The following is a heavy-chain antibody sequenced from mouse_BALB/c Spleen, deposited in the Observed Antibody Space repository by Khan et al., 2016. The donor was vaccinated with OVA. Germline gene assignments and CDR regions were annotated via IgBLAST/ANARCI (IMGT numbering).Heavy chain of an antibody. Sequence: VQLQESGAELAKPGASVKLSCTASGYTFTTYWMHWVNQRPGKGLEWIGYINPTSGYTDYNEKFKGRATLSADKSSSTAYMQLSRLTSEDSAVYYCTRDRIDYWGQGTTLTVSS. CDR3: TRDRIDY. D-gene: IGHD2-14*01. J-gene: IGHJ2*01. CDR2: INPTSGYT. V-gene: IGHV1-7*01. CDR1: GYTFTTYW.